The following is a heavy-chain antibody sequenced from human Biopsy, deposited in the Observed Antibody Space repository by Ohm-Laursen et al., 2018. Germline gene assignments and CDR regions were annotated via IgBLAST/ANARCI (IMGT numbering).Heavy chain of an antibody. Sequence: PPGTLSLTCTVSGGSISNNNYYWGWIRQPPGKGLEWIGSIFYRGSTHYKPSLKSRVNISVDTSKNQFSLKLNSVTAAGTAVYYCARDYDTSGYYYVSWGQGTLVTVSS. V-gene: IGHV4-39*01. CDR3: ARDYDTSGYYYVS. CDR2: IFYRGST. CDR1: GGSISNNNYY. J-gene: IGHJ5*02. D-gene: IGHD3-22*01.